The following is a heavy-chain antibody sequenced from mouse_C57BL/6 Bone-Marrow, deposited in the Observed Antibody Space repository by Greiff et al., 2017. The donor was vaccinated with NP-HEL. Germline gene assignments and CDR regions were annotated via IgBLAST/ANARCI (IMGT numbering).Heavy chain of an antibody. Sequence: EVKLVESGGDLVKPGGSLKLSCAASGFTFSSYGMSWVRQTPDKRLEWVATISSGGSYTYYPDSVKGRFTISRDNAKNTLYLQMSSLESEDTAMYYCARRYYYAMDYWGQGTSVTVSS. CDR1: GFTFSSYG. CDR2: ISSGGSYT. CDR3: ARRYYYAMDY. J-gene: IGHJ4*01. V-gene: IGHV5-6*02.